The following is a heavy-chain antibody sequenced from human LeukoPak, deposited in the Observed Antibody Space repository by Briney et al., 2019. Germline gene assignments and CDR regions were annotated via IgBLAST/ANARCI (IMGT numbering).Heavy chain of an antibody. V-gene: IGHV3-23*01. Sequence: PGGSLRLSCAASGFTFSIYAMSWVRQPPGNGLEWVSSISDSGGSTQYAGSVKSRFTISRDNSRSTLYLQMNSLRAEDTAVYYCAKGGQQLVRWGFDYWGQGTLVTVSS. CDR2: ISDSGGST. CDR3: AKGGQQLVRWGFDY. J-gene: IGHJ4*02. D-gene: IGHD6-13*01. CDR1: GFTFSIYA.